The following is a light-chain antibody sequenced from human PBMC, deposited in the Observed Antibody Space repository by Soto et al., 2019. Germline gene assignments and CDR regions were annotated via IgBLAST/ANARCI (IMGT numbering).Light chain of an antibody. J-gene: IGLJ2*01. CDR2: EVS. CDR1: CSDVGGYNF. Sequence: QSALTQPPSASGSPGQSVTISCTGTCSDVGGYNFVSWYQQHPGKAPKLMIYEVSERPSGVPDRFSGSKSGNTASLTVSGLQAEDEADYYCSSYAGSNIVVFGGGTKLTVL. CDR3: SSYAGSNIVV. V-gene: IGLV2-8*01.